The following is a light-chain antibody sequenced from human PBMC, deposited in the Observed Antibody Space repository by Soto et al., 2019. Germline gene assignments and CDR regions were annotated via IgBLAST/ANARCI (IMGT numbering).Light chain of an antibody. Sequence: ETVMTQSPATLSVSPGERATLSCRASQSVNSDLAWYQQKPGQAPRLLIYGASTRATGIPARFSGSGSGTEFTLTMSSLQSEEFAVYYCHQYDNWPETFGQGTKVEIK. CDR1: QSVNSD. CDR2: GAS. V-gene: IGKV3-15*01. CDR3: HQYDNWPET. J-gene: IGKJ1*01.